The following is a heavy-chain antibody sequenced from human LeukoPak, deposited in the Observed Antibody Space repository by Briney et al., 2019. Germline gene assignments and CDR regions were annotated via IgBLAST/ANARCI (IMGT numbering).Heavy chain of an antibody. CDR2: INHSGST. CDR3: ARAYGIAALEYFQH. D-gene: IGHD6-6*01. J-gene: IGHJ1*01. V-gene: IGHV4-34*01. CDR1: GFTFSSYA. Sequence: SGGSLRLSCAASGFTFSSYAMSWVRQPPGKGLEWIGEINHSGSTNYNPSLKSRVTISVDTSKNQFSLKLSSVTAADTAVYYCARAYGIAALEYFQHWGQGTLVTVSS.